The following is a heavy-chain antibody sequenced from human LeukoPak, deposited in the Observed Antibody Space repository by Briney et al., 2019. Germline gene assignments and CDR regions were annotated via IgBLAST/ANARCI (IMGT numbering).Heavy chain of an antibody. J-gene: IGHJ4*02. D-gene: IGHD2-8*01. V-gene: IGHV1-8*03. CDR1: GYTFTSYD. CDR3: ARASPPYLDFDY. Sequence: GASVKVSCKSSGYTFTSYDINWVRQATGQGLEWMGWMNPNSGNTGYAQKFQGRVTITRNTSISTAYMELSSLRSEDTAVYYCARASPPYLDFDYWGQGTLVTVSS. CDR2: MNPNSGNT.